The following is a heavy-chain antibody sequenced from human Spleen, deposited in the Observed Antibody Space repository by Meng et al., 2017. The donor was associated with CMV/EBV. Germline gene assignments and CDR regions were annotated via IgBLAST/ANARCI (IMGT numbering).Heavy chain of an antibody. D-gene: IGHD2-2*01. CDR3: ARAFGCSSSTCYGYVFDN. V-gene: IGHV1-69*05. CDR1: TFSNYA. J-gene: IGHJ3*02. Sequence: TFSNYAISWVRQAPGQGLEWMGGIIPRVDTTDYAQKFQGRVTIKTDESTSTAYMELSSLRSEDTAVYYCARAFGCSSSTCYGYVFDNWGQGTMVTVSS. CDR2: IIPRVDTT.